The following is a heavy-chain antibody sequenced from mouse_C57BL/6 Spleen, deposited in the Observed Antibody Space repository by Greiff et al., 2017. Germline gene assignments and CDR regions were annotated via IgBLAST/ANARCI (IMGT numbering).Heavy chain of an antibody. J-gene: IGHJ1*03. D-gene: IGHD1-1*01. CDR2: IRNKANNHAT. Sequence: EVKVEESGGGLVQPGGSMKLSCAASGFTFSDAWMDWVRQSPEKGLEWVADIRNKANNHATYYAESVKGRFTISRDDSKSRVYLQMNSLRAEDTGIYYCTRGVSSFYWYFDVWGTGTTVTVSS. V-gene: IGHV6-6*01. CDR3: TRGVSSFYWYFDV. CDR1: GFTFSDAW.